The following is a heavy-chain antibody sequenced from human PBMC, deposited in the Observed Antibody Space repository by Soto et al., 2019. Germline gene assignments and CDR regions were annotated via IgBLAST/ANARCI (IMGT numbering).Heavy chain of an antibody. J-gene: IGHJ5*02. CDR2: IDPSGGKT. D-gene: IGHD3-10*01. Sequence: ASVKVSCKASGYTFTRDQIHWVRQAPGQGLEWMGMIDPSGGKTNYAQKFQGRVTMTRDTSTSTVYMALSSLRSEDAAIYFCGRVMRSLLSITALDTWGQGTLVTVSS. CDR1: GYTFTRDQ. CDR3: GRVMRSLLSITALDT. V-gene: IGHV1-46*01.